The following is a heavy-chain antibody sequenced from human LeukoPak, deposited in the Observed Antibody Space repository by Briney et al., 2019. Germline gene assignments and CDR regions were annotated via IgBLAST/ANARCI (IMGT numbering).Heavy chain of an antibody. J-gene: IGHJ3*02. V-gene: IGHV1-18*01. CDR3: AKLSTNSGAFDI. D-gene: IGHD3-3*02. CDR2: ISAYSGTT. Sequence: ASVKVSCKASGYTFTTYGISWVRQAPVQGLEWMGWISAYSGTTNYALKFQGRVTLTTDTSTSTAYMDLGSLRSDDTAVYFCAKLSTNSGAFDIWGQGTLVTVSS. CDR1: GYTFTTYG.